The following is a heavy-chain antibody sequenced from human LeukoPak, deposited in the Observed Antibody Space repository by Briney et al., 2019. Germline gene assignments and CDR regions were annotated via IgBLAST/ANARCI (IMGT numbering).Heavy chain of an antibody. CDR1: GGSFSGYY. CDR2: INHSGST. Sequence: SETLSLTCAVYGGSFSGYYWSWIRQPPGKGLEWIGEINHSGSTNYNPSLKSRVTISVDTSKNQFSLKLSSVTAADTAVYYCAKHRATYSSSCFDYWGQGTLVTVSS. J-gene: IGHJ4*02. D-gene: IGHD6-13*01. V-gene: IGHV4-34*01. CDR3: AKHRATYSSSCFDY.